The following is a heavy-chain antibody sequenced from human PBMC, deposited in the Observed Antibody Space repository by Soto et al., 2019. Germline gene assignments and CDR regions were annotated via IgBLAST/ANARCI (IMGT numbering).Heavy chain of an antibody. J-gene: IGHJ4*02. CDR3: ARDRGGYNWNYSFDY. D-gene: IGHD1-7*01. CDR2: IYPSGGST. Sequence: ASVKVSCKASGYTFTSYYIHWVRQAPGQGLEWMGIIYPSGGSTSYAQKFQGRVTMTSDTSTSTVYMELSSLRSEDTAVYFCARDRGGYNWNYSFDYWGQGTLVTVSS. CDR1: GYTFTSYY. V-gene: IGHV1-46*01.